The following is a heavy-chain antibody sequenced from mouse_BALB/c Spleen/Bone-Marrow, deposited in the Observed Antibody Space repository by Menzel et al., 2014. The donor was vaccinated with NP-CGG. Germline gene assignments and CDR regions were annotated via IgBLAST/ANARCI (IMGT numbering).Heavy chain of an antibody. CDR3: ARYGNDCDAMDY. D-gene: IGHD2-2*01. V-gene: IGHV5-17*02. CDR2: ISSGSSTI. CDR1: GFTFSSFG. J-gene: IGHJ4*01. Sequence: EVKLVESGGGLVQPGGSRKLSCAASGFTFSSFGMHWVRQAPEKGLEWVAYISSGSSTIYYADTVKGRFTISRDNPKNSLFLQITRLRSEDTAMYYFARYGNDCDAMDYWGQGTSVTVSS.